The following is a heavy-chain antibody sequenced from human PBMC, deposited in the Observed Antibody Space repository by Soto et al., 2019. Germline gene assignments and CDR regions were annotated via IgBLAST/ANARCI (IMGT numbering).Heavy chain of an antibody. CDR2: IDPSDSYT. D-gene: IGHD4-4*01. CDR1: GYSFTSYW. Sequence: PXDSLTISCKGSGYSFTSYWISLVRQMPGKGLEWMGRIDPSDSYTNYSPSFQGHVTISADKSISTAYLQWSSLKASDTAMYYCARLVTTEDYYYYYGMDVWGQGTTVTVSS. J-gene: IGHJ6*02. CDR3: ARLVTTEDYYYYYGMDV. V-gene: IGHV5-10-1*01.